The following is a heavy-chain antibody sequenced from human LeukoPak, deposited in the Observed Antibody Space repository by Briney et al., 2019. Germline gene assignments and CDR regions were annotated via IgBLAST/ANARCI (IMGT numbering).Heavy chain of an antibody. D-gene: IGHD1-26*01. J-gene: IGHJ6*03. CDR2: INPNSGGT. CDR3: ARDRPYSGSYSLHYYYYIDV. V-gene: IGHV1-2*02. CDR1: GYTFTGYY. Sequence: ASVKVSCKASGYTFTGYYMHWVRQAPGEGLEWMGWINPNSGGTNYAQKFQGRVTMTRDTSISTAYMELSRLRSDDTAVYYCARDRPYSGSYSLHYYYYIDVWGKRTTVTVSS.